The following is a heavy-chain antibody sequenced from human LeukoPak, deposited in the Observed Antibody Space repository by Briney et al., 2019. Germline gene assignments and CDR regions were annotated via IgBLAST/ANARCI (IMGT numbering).Heavy chain of an antibody. CDR2: LYYRGEA. J-gene: IGHJ2*01. Sequence: SETLSLTCTASGGSMYTHSYYWGWIRQPPGKGLEWIGSLYYRGEAYYNPSLKSRLTISVDTSNNQFSLRLTSVTAADTAVYYCARRPGWYFDLWGRGTLVTVSS. CDR1: GGSMYTHSYY. V-gene: IGHV4-39*01. CDR3: ARRPGWYFDL. D-gene: IGHD1-14*01.